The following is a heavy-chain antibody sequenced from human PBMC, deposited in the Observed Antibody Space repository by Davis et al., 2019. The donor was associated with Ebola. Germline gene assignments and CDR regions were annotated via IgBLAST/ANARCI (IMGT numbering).Heavy chain of an antibody. D-gene: IGHD5-18*01. Sequence: GESLKISCAASGFTFSSHGMHWVRQAPGKGLEWVAVISYDGSNKYYADSVKGRFTISRDNSKNTLYLQMNSLRAEDTAVYYCARHYSPVDTAMVTGLYYYYYGMDVWGQGTTVTVSS. CDR3: ARHYSPVDTAMVTGLYYYYYGMDV. J-gene: IGHJ6*02. V-gene: IGHV3-30*03. CDR2: ISYDGSNK. CDR1: GFTFSSHG.